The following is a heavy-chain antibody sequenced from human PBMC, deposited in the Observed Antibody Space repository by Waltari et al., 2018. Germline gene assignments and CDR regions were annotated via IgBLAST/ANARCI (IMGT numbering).Heavy chain of an antibody. J-gene: IGHJ4*02. CDR2: INYDGSQK. V-gene: IGHV3-7*01. CDR1: GFTFSRYW. CDR3: AKSRGFEY. Sequence: EVQLVESGGDLVQPGGSLRLSCAASGFTFSRYWMSWVRQTPGKGLEWVGNINYDGSQKYYADSVKGRFTTSRDNAKNSVYLQMHSLRVEDTAMYYCAKSRGFEYWGQGALVTVSS. D-gene: IGHD2-2*01.